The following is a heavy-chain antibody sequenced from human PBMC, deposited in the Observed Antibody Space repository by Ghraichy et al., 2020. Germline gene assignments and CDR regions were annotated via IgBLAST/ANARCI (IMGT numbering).Heavy chain of an antibody. CDR2: IYYSGST. Sequence: SETLSLTCTVSGGSISSYYWSWIRQPPGKGLEWIGYIYYSGSTNYNPSLKSRVTISVDTSKNQFSLKLSSVTAADTAVYYCARERGYYDSSQAFDIWGQGTMVTVSS. D-gene: IGHD3-22*01. V-gene: IGHV4-59*01. CDR3: ARERGYYDSSQAFDI. CDR1: GGSISSYY. J-gene: IGHJ3*02.